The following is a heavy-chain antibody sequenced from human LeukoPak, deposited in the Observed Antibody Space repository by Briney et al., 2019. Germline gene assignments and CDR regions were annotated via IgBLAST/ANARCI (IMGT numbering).Heavy chain of an antibody. J-gene: IGHJ4*02. V-gene: IGHV3-7*04. D-gene: IGHD5-24*01. CDR3: ARETEMANLDY. CDR1: GFTFSSYG. CDR2: IKQDGSEK. Sequence: GGSLRLSCAASGFTFSSYGMNWVRQAPGKGLEWVANIKQDGSEKYYVDSVKGRFTISRDNAKKSLHLQMNSLRAEDTAVYYCARETEMANLDYWGQGTLVTVSS.